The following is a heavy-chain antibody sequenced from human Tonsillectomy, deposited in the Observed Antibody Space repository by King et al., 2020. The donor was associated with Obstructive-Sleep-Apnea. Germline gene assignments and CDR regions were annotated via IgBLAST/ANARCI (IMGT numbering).Heavy chain of an antibody. D-gene: IGHD3-22*01. J-gene: IGHJ4*02. CDR1: GFTFINYA. CDR3: AKGFQYDSSGTDFDY. CDR2: SSGRGVST. V-gene: IGHV3-23*04. Sequence: QLVRSGVGLVHPGGSLRLSCAASGFTFINYAMSWVRQAPGRGREWVSTSSGRGVSTYYPDSVKGRLTISRYNSQNTLYLQMNSLRAEDTAVYYCAKGFQYDSSGTDFDYWGQGTLVTVSS.